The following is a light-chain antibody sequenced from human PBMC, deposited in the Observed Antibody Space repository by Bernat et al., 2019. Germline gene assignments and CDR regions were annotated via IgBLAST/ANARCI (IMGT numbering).Light chain of an antibody. CDR2: RNN. J-gene: IGLJ3*02. V-gene: IGLV10-54*04. CDR3: SAWDHSLSVWV. Sequence: QAGLTQPPSVSKGLRQTATLTCTGTINDVGDQGAAWLQQHQGHPPKLLSYRNNNRPSGISGRFSASRSGNTASLTIFGLQPEDEADYYCSAWDHSLSVWVFGGGTKLTVL. CDR1: INDVGDQG.